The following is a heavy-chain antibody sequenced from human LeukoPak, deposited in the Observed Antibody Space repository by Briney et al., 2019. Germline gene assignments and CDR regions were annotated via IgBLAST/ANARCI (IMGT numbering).Heavy chain of an antibody. CDR1: GYTFTGYY. V-gene: IGHV1-2*02. CDR3: ARLVNIVATIEDY. Sequence: GASVKVSCKASGYTFTGYYMHWVRQAPGQGLEWMGWINPNSGGTNYAQKFQGRVTMTRDTSISTAYMELSRLRSDDTAVYYCARLVNIVATIEDYWGQGTLVTVSS. CDR2: INPNSGGT. J-gene: IGHJ4*02. D-gene: IGHD5-12*01.